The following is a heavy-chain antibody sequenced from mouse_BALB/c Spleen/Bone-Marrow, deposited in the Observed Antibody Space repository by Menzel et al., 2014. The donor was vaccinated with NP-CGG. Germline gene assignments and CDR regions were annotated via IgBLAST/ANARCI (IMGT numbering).Heavy chain of an antibody. Sequence: LQQSGSELVRPGASVKLSCKASGYTFTSYWMHWVKQRPGQGLEWIGNIYPGSGSTNYDEKFKSKATLTVDTSSSTAYMQLISLTSEDSAVYYCTREVRRYAMDYWGQGTSVTVSS. CDR2: IYPGSGST. CDR1: GYTFTSYW. D-gene: IGHD2-14*01. CDR3: TREVRRYAMDY. V-gene: IGHV1S22*01. J-gene: IGHJ4*01.